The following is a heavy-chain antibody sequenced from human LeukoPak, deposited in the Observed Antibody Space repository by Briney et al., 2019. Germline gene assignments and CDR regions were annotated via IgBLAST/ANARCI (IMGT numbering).Heavy chain of an antibody. D-gene: IGHD2-15*01. CDR2: IRYDGSNK. V-gene: IGHV3-30*02. Sequence: GGSLRLSCAASGFTFSSYGMHWVRQAPGKGLEWVAFIRYDGSNKYYADSVKGRFTISRDNSKNTLYLQMNSLRAEDTAVYYCAKDGPYCSGGGCYSGRIDYWGQGTLVTVSS. CDR3: AKDGPYCSGGGCYSGRIDY. CDR1: GFTFSSYG. J-gene: IGHJ4*02.